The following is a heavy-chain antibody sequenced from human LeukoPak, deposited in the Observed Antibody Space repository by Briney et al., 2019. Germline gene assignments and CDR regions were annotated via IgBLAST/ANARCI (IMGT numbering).Heavy chain of an antibody. CDR2: IYYTGVT. Sequence: SETLSLTCAVYGGSFSGYYWTWIRQTPEKGLEWIGSIYYTGVTSTNPFFRSRMSISVDTSKNQFSLNLTSVTAADAAVYYCARERSSSGGHNWFDPWGQGTLVTVSS. D-gene: IGHD4-23*01. CDR3: ARERSSSGGHNWFDP. CDR1: GGSFSGYY. J-gene: IGHJ5*02. V-gene: IGHV4-34*01.